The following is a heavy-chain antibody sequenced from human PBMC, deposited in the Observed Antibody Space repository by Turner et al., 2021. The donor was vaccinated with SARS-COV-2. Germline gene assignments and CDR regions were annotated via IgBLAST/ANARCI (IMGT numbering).Heavy chain of an antibody. CDR1: GFTFSSYG. CDR2: ISYDGSNK. CDR3: ANLWFGELSTDY. Sequence: QVQLVESGGGVVQPGRSLTFSCAASGFTFSSYGMPWGRQAPGKVLEWVAVISYDGSNKYYADSVKGRFTNSRDNSKNTLYLQMNSLRAEDTAVYYCANLWFGELSTDYWGQGTLVTVSS. V-gene: IGHV3-30*18. J-gene: IGHJ4*02. D-gene: IGHD3-10*01.